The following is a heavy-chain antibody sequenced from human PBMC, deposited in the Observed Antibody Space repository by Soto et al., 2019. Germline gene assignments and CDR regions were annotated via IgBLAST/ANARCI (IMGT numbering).Heavy chain of an antibody. J-gene: IGHJ6*02. V-gene: IGHV1-69*12. D-gene: IGHD5-12*01. CDR3: ARDKDRLQLGGNYYYIMDV. Sequence: QVQLVQSGAEVKKPGSSVKVSCKASGGTLSSSDISWVRQAPGQGLEWMGGIMPIFPTPDYAQRFQGRVSINADESTSTAYMELSSLRPEDTAVYYCARDKDRLQLGGNYYYIMDVWDQGTTVTVSS. CDR1: GGTLSSSD. CDR2: IMPIFPTP.